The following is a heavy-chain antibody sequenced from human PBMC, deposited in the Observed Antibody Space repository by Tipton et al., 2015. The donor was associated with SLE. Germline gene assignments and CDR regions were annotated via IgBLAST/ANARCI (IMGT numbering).Heavy chain of an antibody. CDR1: GFTFDDYA. CDR3: AKDGYYGSGSLAFDI. V-gene: IGHV3-9*01. J-gene: IGHJ3*02. CDR2: ISWNSGSI. Sequence: SLRLPCAASGFTFDDYAMHWVRQAPGKGLEWVSGISWNSGSIGYADSVKGRFTISRDNAKNSLYLQMNSLRAEDTALYYCAKDGYYGSGSLAFDIWGQGTMVTVSS. D-gene: IGHD3-10*01.